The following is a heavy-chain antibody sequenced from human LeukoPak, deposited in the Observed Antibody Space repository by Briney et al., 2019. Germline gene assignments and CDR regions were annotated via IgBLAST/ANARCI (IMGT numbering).Heavy chain of an antibody. D-gene: IGHD3-10*01. CDR1: GGSIRSSYYY. Sequence: SETLSLTCTVSGGSIRSSYYYWGWIRQPPGKGLEWIGYIYYSGSTYYNPSLKSRVTISVDTSKNQFSLKLSSVTAADTAVYYCARGLMVRGARALDAFDIWGQGTMVTVSS. J-gene: IGHJ3*02. V-gene: IGHV4-31*03. CDR2: IYYSGST. CDR3: ARGLMVRGARALDAFDI.